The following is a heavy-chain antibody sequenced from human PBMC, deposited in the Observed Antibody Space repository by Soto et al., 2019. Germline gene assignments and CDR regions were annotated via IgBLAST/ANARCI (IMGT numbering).Heavy chain of an antibody. Sequence: SETLSLTCTVSGGSISSGPYSWGWIRQPPGKGLEWIGTFYYSGSTYYNPSLESRVTISVDTSKNQFSLKVSSVTAADTAVYYCARGGGLMVRGVIIRPRDYYYGMDVWGQGTTVTVSS. D-gene: IGHD3-10*01. CDR2: FYYSGST. CDR1: GGSISSGPYS. J-gene: IGHJ6*02. V-gene: IGHV4-39*01. CDR3: ARGGGLMVRGVIIRPRDYYYGMDV.